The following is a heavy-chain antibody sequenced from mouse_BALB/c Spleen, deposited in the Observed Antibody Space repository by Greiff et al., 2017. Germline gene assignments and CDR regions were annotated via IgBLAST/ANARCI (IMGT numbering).Heavy chain of an antibody. CDR3: ARGGKTARATDTWFAY. CDR1: GYTFTSYV. Sequence: VQLQQSGPELVKPGASVKMSCKASGYTFTSYVMHWVKQKPGQGLEWIGYINPYNDGTKYNEKFKGKATLTSDKSSSTAYMELSSLTSEDSAVYYCARGGKTARATDTWFAYWGQGTLVTVSA. V-gene: IGHV1-14*01. CDR2: INPYNDGT. J-gene: IGHJ3*01. D-gene: IGHD3-1*01.